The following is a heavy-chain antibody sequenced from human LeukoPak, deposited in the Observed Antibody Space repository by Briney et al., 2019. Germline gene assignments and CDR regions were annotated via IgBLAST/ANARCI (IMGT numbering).Heavy chain of an antibody. J-gene: IGHJ4*02. V-gene: IGHV4-61*02. D-gene: IGHD5-18*01. Sequence: SETLSLTCTVSGGSISSGSYYWSWIRQPAGKGLEWIGRIYTSGSTNYNPSLKSRVTIPVDTSKNQFSLKLSSVTAADTAVYYCARSRYSYGFFDYWGQGTLVTVSS. CDR2: IYTSGST. CDR3: ARSRYSYGFFDY. CDR1: GGSISSGSYY.